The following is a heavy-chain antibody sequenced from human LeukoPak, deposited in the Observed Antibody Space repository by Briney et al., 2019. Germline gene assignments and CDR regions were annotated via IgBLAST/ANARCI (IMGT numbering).Heavy chain of an antibody. Sequence: GGSLRLSCAASGFTFSTYAMSWVRQAPGKGLDGVSTVSTSGRSTYYADSVKGPFTISRDNSKNTLSLQMTSLRAEDTAVYYCAKGLNGYGSGSYSHLDAFDIWGQGTMVTVSS. CDR2: VSTSGRST. CDR1: GFTFSTYA. J-gene: IGHJ3*02. V-gene: IGHV3-23*01. CDR3: AKGLNGYGSGSYSHLDAFDI. D-gene: IGHD3-10*01.